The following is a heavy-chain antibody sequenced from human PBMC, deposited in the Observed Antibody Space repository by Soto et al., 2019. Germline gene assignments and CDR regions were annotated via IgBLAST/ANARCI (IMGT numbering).Heavy chain of an antibody. D-gene: IGHD5-18*01. CDR1: GFTFSSYA. J-gene: IGHJ4*02. CDR2: ISYDGSNK. Sequence: GGSLRLSCAASGFTFSSYAMHWVRQAPGKGLEWVAVISYDGSNKYYADSVKGRFTISRDNSKNTLYLQMNSLRAEGTAVYYCAAPAARGYSYGYPTYFDYWGQGTLVTVSS. V-gene: IGHV3-30-3*01. CDR3: AAPAARGYSYGYPTYFDY.